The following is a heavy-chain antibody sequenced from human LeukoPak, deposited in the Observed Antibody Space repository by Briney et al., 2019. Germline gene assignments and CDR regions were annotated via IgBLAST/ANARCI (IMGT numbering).Heavy chain of an antibody. V-gene: IGHV3-7*01. D-gene: IGHD1-1*01. Sequence: GGSLRLSCAASGFTFSSYWMSWVRQAPGKGLEWVANIKQDGSDKYYVDSVKGRFTISRDNAKNSLYLQMNSLRAEDTAVYYCARYARYTSYYFDYWGQGTLVTVSS. CDR1: GFTFSSYW. CDR3: ARYARYTSYYFDY. J-gene: IGHJ4*02. CDR2: IKQDGSDK.